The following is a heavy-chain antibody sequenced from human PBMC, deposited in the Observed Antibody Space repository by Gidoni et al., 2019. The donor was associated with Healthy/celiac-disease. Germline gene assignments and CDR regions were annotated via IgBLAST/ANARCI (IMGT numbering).Heavy chain of an antibody. D-gene: IGHD5-18*01. V-gene: IGHV4-61*02. CDR1: GGSISSGSYY. CDR2: IYTSGST. Sequence: QVQLQESGPGLVKPSQTLSLTCTVSGGSISSGSYYWSWIRQPAGKGLEWIGRIYTSGSTNYNPSLKSRVTISVDTSKNQFSLKLSSVTAADTAVYYCARDIARDNRGYSYGYYYYGMDVWGQGTTVTVSS. CDR3: ARDIARDNRGYSYGYYYYGMDV. J-gene: IGHJ6*02.